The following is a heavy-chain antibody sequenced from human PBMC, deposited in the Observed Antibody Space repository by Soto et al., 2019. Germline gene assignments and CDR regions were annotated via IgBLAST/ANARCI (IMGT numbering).Heavy chain of an antibody. Sequence: GESLKISCKGSGYSFTSYWINWVRQMPGKGLEWMGRIDPSDSYTNYSPSFQGHVTISADKSISTAYLQWSSLKASDTAMYYCARHVMGARGWVEEPLWGQGTLVTVS. V-gene: IGHV5-10-1*01. CDR2: IDPSDSYT. J-gene: IGHJ4*02. D-gene: IGHD1-1*01. CDR3: ARHVMGARGWVEEPL. CDR1: GYSFTSYW.